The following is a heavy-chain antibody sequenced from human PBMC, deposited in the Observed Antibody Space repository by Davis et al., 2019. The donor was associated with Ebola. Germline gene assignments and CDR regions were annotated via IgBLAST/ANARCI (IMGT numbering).Heavy chain of an antibody. CDR1: GYTFTSYG. V-gene: IGHV1-18*01. D-gene: IGHD3-22*01. CDR2: ISAYNGNT. J-gene: IGHJ5*02. CDR3: ARVITMIVAGSWFDP. Sequence: ASVKVSCKASGYTFTSYGISWVRQAPGQGLEWMGWISAYNGNTNYAQKLQGRVTMTTDTSTSTAYMQLRSLRSDDTAVYYCARVITMIVAGSWFDPWGQGTLVTVSS.